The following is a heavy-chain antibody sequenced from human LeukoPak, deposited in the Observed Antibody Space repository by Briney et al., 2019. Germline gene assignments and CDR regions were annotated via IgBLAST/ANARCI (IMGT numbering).Heavy chain of an antibody. J-gene: IGHJ6*03. CDR3: ARGSRLDYHYYMDV. Sequence: GGSLRLSCAASGFTFDDYAMHWVRQPPGKGLGWVSGISWNSGSIGYADSLRGRFTISRDNAKSSLYLQMNSLRAEDMALYYCARGSRLDYHYYMDVWGKGTTVTVS. CDR2: ISWNSGSI. CDR1: GFTFDDYA. V-gene: IGHV3-9*03.